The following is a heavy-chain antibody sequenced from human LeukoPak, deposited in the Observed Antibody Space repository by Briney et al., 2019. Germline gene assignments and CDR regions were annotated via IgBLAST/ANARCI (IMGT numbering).Heavy chain of an antibody. J-gene: IGHJ5*02. V-gene: IGHV1-2*02. CDR1: GYTFTGYY. CDR3: ATYYATGWLDP. D-gene: IGHD1-26*01. Sequence: GASVKVSCKASGYTFTGYYMHWLRQAPGQGLEWMGWINPNSGGTNYAQKFQGRVTMTRDTSISTAYMELSRLRSDDTAVFYCATYYATGWLDPWGQGTLVTVSS. CDR2: INPNSGGT.